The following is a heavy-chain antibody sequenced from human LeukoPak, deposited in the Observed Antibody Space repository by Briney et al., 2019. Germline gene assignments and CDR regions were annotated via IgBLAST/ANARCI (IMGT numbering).Heavy chain of an antibody. CDR2: ISSRGDST. D-gene: IGHD2-2*01. CDR1: GFTFSNYA. V-gene: IGHV3-23*01. J-gene: IGHJ4*02. CDR3: AKGEYQLVLSFDY. Sequence: GGSLRLSCVTSGFTFSNYAMSWVRQAPGKGLEWVSAISSRGDSTYYADSVKGRFTISRDSSKNTLYLQMNSLRAEDTAVYYCAKGEYQLVLSFDYWGQGTLVTVSS.